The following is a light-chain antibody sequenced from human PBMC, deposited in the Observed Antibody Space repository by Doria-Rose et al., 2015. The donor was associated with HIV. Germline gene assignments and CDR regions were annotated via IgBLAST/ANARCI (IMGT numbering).Light chain of an antibody. V-gene: IGKV3-20*01. J-gene: IGKJ5*01. CDR3: QQYGTSRGT. CDR2: DAS. Sequence: TQSPGTLSLSPGERATLSCRASQRVKSSYLAWDQQKPGQALRLLIYDASTRATGIPDRFSGSGSGTDFTLTISRLEPGDVAVYYCQQYGTSRGTFGQGTRLEIK. CDR1: QRVKSSY.